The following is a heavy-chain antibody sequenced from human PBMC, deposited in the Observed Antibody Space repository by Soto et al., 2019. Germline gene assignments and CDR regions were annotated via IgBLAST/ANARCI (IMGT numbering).Heavy chain of an antibody. D-gene: IGHD5-12*01. V-gene: IGHV4-59*01. Sequence: SETLSLTCTVSGGSIRSYYWSWIRQPPGKGLEWIGYIYYSGSTNYNPSLKSRVTISVDTSKNQFSLKLSSVTAADTAVYYCARGGGYSGYDCAFDYWGQGTLVTVSS. CDR1: GGSIRSYY. CDR3: ARGGGYSGYDCAFDY. CDR2: IYYSGST. J-gene: IGHJ4*02.